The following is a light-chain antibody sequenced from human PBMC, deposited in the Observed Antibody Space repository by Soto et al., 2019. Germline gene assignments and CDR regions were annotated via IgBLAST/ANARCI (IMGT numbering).Light chain of an antibody. CDR1: SSDVGGYDY. CDR3: SSYGGSNNYV. CDR2: EVT. J-gene: IGLJ1*01. V-gene: IGLV2-8*01. Sequence: QSVLSQPPSASGSPGQSVTISCTGTSSDVGGYDYVSWYQQHPGKAPKLMIYEVTKRPSGVPDRFSGSKSGYTASLTVSGLQAEDEADYYCSSYGGSNNYVFXTGTKVTV.